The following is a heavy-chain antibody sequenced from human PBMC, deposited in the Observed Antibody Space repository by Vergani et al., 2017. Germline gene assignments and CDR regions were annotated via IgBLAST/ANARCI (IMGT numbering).Heavy chain of an antibody. Sequence: QVQLQQWGAGLLKPSETLSLTCAVYGGSFSGYYWSWIRQPPGKGLEWIREINHSGSTNYNPSLKSRVTISVDTSKNQFSLKLSSVTAADTAVYYCAGGGRRYFDWLPPAEYFQHWGQGTLVTVSS. CDR3: AGGGRRYFDWLPPAEYFQH. CDR1: GGSFSGYY. V-gene: IGHV4-34*01. D-gene: IGHD3-9*01. CDR2: INHSGST. J-gene: IGHJ1*01.